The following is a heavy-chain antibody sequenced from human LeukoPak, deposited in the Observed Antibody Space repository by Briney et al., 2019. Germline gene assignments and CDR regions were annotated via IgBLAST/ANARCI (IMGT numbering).Heavy chain of an antibody. V-gene: IGHV5-51*01. J-gene: IGHJ4*02. CDR1: GYSFTSYW. CDR2: IYPGDSDT. Sequence: GASLQISCKGSGYSFTSYWIGWVRQMPGKGLEWMGIIYPGDSDTRYSPSFQGQVTISADKSISTAYLQWSSLKASDTAMYYCARQIPYGSGSFDYWGQGTLVTVSS. CDR3: ARQIPYGSGSFDY. D-gene: IGHD3-10*01.